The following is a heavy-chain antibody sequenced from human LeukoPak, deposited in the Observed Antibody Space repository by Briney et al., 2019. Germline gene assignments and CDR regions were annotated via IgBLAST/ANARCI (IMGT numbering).Heavy chain of an antibody. V-gene: IGHV3-7*01. J-gene: IGHJ4*02. D-gene: IGHD3-10*01. CDR2: IKQDGSEK. CDR1: GFNFSSYW. CDR3: AREEYGSGSYYY. Sequence: GGSPRISCAAPGFNFSSYWMRWVRQAPGKGLEGVANIKQDGSEKYYVDSVKGRFTISRDNAKNSLYLQMNSLRAEDTAVYYCAREEYGSGSYYYWGQGTLVTVSS.